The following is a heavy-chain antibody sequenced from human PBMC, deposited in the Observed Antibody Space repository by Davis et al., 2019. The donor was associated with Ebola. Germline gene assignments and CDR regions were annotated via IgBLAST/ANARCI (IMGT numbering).Heavy chain of an antibody. V-gene: IGHV4-39*07. CDR1: GGSINSSPYY. CDR2: IYYTGGT. Sequence: SETLSLTCSVSGGSINSSPYYWGWVRQPPGKGLEWLGCIYYTGGTHYNPSLKSRVTISVDTSKNQLSLKLNSVTAADTAVYYCARDGHNYSYFDFWGQGTLVTVSS. J-gene: IGHJ4*02. D-gene: IGHD5-24*01. CDR3: ARDGHNYSYFDF.